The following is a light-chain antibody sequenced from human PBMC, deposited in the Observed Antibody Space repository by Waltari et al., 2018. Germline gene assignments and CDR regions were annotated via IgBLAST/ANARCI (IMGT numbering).Light chain of an antibody. J-gene: IGLJ3*02. CDR2: DDN. CDR3: CSYAGSYTWV. Sequence: ALPHPAAVSGSPGGAIPVSGAGPSGDAGVYSIVVWYQQYPGKAPKVMIYDDNRRPSGVSDRFSGSKSGHTASLTISGVQAEDEADYYCCSYAGSYTWVFGGGTKLTVL. V-gene: IGLV2-23*01. CDR1: SGDAGVYSI.